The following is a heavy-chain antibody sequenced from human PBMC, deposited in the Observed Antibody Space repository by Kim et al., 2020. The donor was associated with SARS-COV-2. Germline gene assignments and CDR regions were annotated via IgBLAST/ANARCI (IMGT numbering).Heavy chain of an antibody. CDR1: GFTFSSYW. CDR3: ARVCINYYYGMDV. V-gene: IGHV3-7*03. CDR2: IKQDGSEK. D-gene: IGHD3-10*01. Sequence: GGSLRLSCAASGFTFSSYWMSWVRQAPGKGLEWVANIKQDGSEKYYVDSVKGRFTISRDNAKNSLYLQMNSLRAEDTAVYYCARVCINYYYGMDVWGQGTTVTVSS. J-gene: IGHJ6*02.